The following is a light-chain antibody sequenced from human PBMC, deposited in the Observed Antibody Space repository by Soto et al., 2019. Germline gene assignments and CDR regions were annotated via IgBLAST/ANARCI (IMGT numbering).Light chain of an antibody. CDR2: DAS. V-gene: IGKV1-6*01. CDR1: QGIGND. J-gene: IGKJ1*01. CDR3: LRDYHGWP. Sequence: AIQMTQSPSSLSASVGDRVTITCRASQGIGNDLGWYQQKPGKAPKLLIYDASILQSGVPSRFSGSGSGTDFTLTLSSLQPEDFATYYCLRDYHGWPFGQGTKVEIK.